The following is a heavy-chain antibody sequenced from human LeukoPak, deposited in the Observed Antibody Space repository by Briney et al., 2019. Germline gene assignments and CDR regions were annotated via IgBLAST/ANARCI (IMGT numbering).Heavy chain of an antibody. V-gene: IGHV4-4*07. CDR2: IYSSGST. D-gene: IGHD2-21*02. Sequence: SETLSLTCTVSGGSISSYYWSWIRQPAGKGLEWIGRIYSSGSTNYNPSLKSRVTMSVDTSKNQFSLNLSSVTAADTAVYYCARKHIVVVTAVYYFDYWGQGTLVTVSS. CDR1: GGSISSYY. CDR3: ARKHIVVVTAVYYFDY. J-gene: IGHJ4*02.